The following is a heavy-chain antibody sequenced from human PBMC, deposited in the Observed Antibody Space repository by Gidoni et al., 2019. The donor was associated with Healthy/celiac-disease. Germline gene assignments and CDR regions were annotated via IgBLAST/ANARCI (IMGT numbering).Heavy chain of an antibody. Sequence: EVQLVQSGAEVKKPGESLKISCKGSGYSFTSYWIGWVRQMPGKGLEWMGIIYPGDSDTRYSPSVQGQVTISADKSISTAYLQWSSLKASDTAMYYCARLDIPSGWYAPYYYYYGMDVWGQGTTVTVSS. CDR2: IYPGDSDT. CDR1: GYSFTSYW. V-gene: IGHV5-51*01. D-gene: IGHD6-19*01. CDR3: ARLDIPSGWYAPYYYYYGMDV. J-gene: IGHJ6*02.